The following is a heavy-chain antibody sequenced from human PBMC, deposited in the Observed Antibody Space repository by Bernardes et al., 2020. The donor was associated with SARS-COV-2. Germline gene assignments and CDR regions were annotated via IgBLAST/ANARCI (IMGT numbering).Heavy chain of an antibody. CDR3: AKDLAVAGHFDY. CDR2: ISWNSCSR. Sequence: GGSLRLSCAASGFTLDDYAMHWVLQAPGKGLEWVSGISWNSCSRGYADTVKGRFTISRDNDKNSLYLQMNSLRAEDTALYYCAKDLAVAGHFDYWGQGTLVTVSS. J-gene: IGHJ4*02. D-gene: IGHD6-19*01. CDR1: GFTLDDYA. V-gene: IGHV3-9*01.